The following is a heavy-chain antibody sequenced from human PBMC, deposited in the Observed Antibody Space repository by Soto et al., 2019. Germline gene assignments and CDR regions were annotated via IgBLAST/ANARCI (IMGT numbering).Heavy chain of an antibody. CDR2: IYYSGST. V-gene: IGHV4-61*01. CDR3: ATHFSGVRAFDI. Sequence: QVQLQESGPGLVKPSETLSLTCTVSGGSVSSGSYYWSWIRQPPGKGLEWIGYIYYSGSTNYNPPLKSRVTISVDTSKNQFSLKLSSVTAADTAVYYCATHFSGVRAFDIWGQGTMVTVSS. J-gene: IGHJ3*02. CDR1: GGSVSSGSYY. D-gene: IGHD2-15*01.